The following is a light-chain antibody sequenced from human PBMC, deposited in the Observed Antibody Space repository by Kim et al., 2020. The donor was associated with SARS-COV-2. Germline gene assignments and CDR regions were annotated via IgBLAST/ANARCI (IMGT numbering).Light chain of an antibody. CDR1: QSIGNW. V-gene: IGKV1-5*01. Sequence: DIQMTQSPSTLSASVGDRVTITCRASQSIGNWLAWYQQKQGKAPKVLIYDASSLKSGVPSRFSGSGSWTDFTLTITSLQPDDFATYYCQQYASYPYTFGQGTKLEIK. CDR2: DAS. CDR3: QQYASYPYT. J-gene: IGKJ2*01.